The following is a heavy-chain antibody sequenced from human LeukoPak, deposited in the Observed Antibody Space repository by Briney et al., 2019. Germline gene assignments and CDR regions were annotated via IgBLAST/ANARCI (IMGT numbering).Heavy chain of an antibody. Sequence: GASVKVSCKASGGTFSSYAISWVRQAPGQGLEWMGRIIPILGIANYAQKFQGRVTITADKSTSTAYMELSSLRSGDTAVYYCARSYDILTGYSKSRAFDIWGQGTMVTVSS. D-gene: IGHD3-9*01. CDR2: IIPILGIA. CDR1: GGTFSSYA. CDR3: ARSYDILTGYSKSRAFDI. V-gene: IGHV1-69*04. J-gene: IGHJ3*02.